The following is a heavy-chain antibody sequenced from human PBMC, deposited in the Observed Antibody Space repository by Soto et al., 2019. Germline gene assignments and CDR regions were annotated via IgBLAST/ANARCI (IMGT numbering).Heavy chain of an antibody. CDR1: GDSISNHY. D-gene: IGHD3-16*01. CDR2: IDYTGYT. J-gene: IGHJ4*02. Sequence: SSETLSLTCTVSGDSISNHYWNWIRQPPGGGLEWVAYIDYTGYTNYNPSLKSRVTISVDTSKNQFSLKLSSVTAADTAVYYCARDRRRDGYSIWGYWGQGTLVTVSS. CDR3: ARDRRRDGYSIWGY. V-gene: IGHV4-59*11.